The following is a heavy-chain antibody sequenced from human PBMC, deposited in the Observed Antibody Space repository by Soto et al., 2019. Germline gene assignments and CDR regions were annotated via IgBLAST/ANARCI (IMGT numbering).Heavy chain of an antibody. J-gene: IGHJ4*01. D-gene: IGHD2-2*01. CDR3: AKDSRLVVVPAAYFDY. Sequence: GGSLRLSCAASGFTFSSYAMSWVRQAPGKGLEWVSAISGSGGSTYYADSVKGRFTISRDNSKNTLYLQMNSLRAEDTAVYYCAKDSRLVVVPAAYFDYWGQGTLVTVSS. CDR1: GFTFSSYA. CDR2: ISGSGGST. V-gene: IGHV3-23*01.